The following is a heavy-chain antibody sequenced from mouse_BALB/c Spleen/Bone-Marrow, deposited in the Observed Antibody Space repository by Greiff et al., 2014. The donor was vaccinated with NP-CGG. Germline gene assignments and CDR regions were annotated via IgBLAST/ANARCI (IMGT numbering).Heavy chain of an antibody. V-gene: IGHV5-15*02. J-gene: IGHJ4*01. Sequence: DVKLVESEGGLVQPGGSRKLSCAASGFTFSDYGMAWVRQAPGKGPEWVAFISNLAYSIYYADTVTGRFTISRENAKNTLYLEMSSLRSEDTAMYYCAREGGAMDYWGQGTSVTVSS. CDR1: GFTFSDYG. CDR3: AREGGAMDY. CDR2: ISNLAYSI.